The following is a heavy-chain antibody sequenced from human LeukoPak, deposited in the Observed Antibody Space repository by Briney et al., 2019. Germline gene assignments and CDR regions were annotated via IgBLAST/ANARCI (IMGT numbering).Heavy chain of an antibody. V-gene: IGHV4-39*01. CDR1: GGSIGSSSYY. D-gene: IGHD2-15*01. Sequence: SETLSLTCTVSGGSIGSSSYYWGWIRQPPGKGLEWIGSIYYSGSTYYNPSLKSRVTISVDTSKNQFSLKLSSVTAADTAVYYCARHEQVAATLWWFDPWGQGTLVTVSS. J-gene: IGHJ5*02. CDR3: ARHEQVAATLWWFDP. CDR2: IYYSGST.